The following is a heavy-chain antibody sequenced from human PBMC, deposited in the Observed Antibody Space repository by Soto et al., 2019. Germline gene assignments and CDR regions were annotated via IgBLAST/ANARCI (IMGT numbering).Heavy chain of an antibody. Sequence: PGGSLRLSCAASGFTFSSYAMHWVRQAPGKGLEWVAVISYDGSNKYYADSVKGRFTISRDNSKNTLYLQMNSLRAEDTAVYYCARESYDSSGDYGMDVWGQGTTVTVSS. D-gene: IGHD3-22*01. CDR2: ISYDGSNK. V-gene: IGHV3-30-3*01. J-gene: IGHJ6*02. CDR1: GFTFSSYA. CDR3: ARESYDSSGDYGMDV.